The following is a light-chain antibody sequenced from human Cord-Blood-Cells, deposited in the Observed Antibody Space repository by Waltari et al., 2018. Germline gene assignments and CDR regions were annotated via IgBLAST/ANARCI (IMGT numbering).Light chain of an antibody. J-gene: IGKJ1*01. CDR3: QQRSNWWT. CDR1: QSVSSY. V-gene: IGKV3-11*01. Sequence: EIVLTQSPAPLSSSPGERATLSCRASQSVSSYLAWYQQKPGQAPRLLIYDASNRATGIPARFSGSGSGTDFTLTISSLEPEDFAVYYCQQRSNWWTFGQGTKVEIK. CDR2: DAS.